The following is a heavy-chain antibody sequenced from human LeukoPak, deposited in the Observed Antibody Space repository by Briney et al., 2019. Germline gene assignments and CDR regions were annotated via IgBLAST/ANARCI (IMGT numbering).Heavy chain of an antibody. CDR2: INHSGST. V-gene: IGHV4-34*01. J-gene: IGHJ6*03. CDR1: GGSFSGYY. CDR3: ARGAGYSSGWYNYYYYYYMDV. D-gene: IGHD6-19*01. Sequence: PSETLSLTCAVYGGSFSGYYWSWIRQPPGKGLEWIGEINHSGSTNYNPSLKSRVTISVDTSKNQFSLKLSSVTAADTVVYYCARGAGYSSGWYNYYYYYYMDVWGKGTTVTVSS.